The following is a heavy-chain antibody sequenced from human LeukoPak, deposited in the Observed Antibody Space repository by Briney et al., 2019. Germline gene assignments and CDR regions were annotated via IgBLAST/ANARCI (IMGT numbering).Heavy chain of an antibody. J-gene: IGHJ6*02. D-gene: IGHD2-21*01. CDR2: ISYDGSNK. V-gene: IGHV3-30-3*01. CDR1: GFTFSSYA. Sequence: PGGSLRLSCAASGFTFSSYAMHWVRQAPGKGLEWVAVISYDGSNKYYADSVKGRFTVSRDNSKNTLYLQMNSLRAEDTAVYYCARDLPGDDSYGTDVWGQGTTVTVSS. CDR3: ARDLPGDDSYGTDV.